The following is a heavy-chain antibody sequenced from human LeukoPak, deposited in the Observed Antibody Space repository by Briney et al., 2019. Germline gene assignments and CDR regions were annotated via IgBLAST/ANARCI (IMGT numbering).Heavy chain of an antibody. D-gene: IGHD3-10*01. CDR2: INPNSGGT. V-gene: IGHV1-2*02. CDR3: ARVVDYYGSGSYNY. Sequence: SVKVXXKASGYTFTGYYMHWVRQAPGQGLEWMGWINPNSGGTNYAQKFQGRVTMTRDTSISTAYMELSRVRCDDTAVYYCARVVDYYGSGSYNYWGQGTLVTVSS. J-gene: IGHJ4*02. CDR1: GYTFTGYY.